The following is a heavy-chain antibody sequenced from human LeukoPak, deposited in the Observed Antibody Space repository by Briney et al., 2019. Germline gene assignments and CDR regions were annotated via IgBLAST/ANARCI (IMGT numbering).Heavy chain of an antibody. CDR2: IYHSGST. D-gene: IGHD5-18*01. CDR1: GVSFSGYY. Sequence: SETLSLTCAVYGVSFSGYYWRWIRQPPGKGREWSGEIYHSGSTYYNPSLKSRVTISVDTSKNQFSLKLSSVTAADTAVYYCARAHDVDRAMVTIGFDYWGKGTLVTVSS. V-gene: IGHV4-34*01. CDR3: ARAHDVDRAMVTIGFDY. J-gene: IGHJ4*02.